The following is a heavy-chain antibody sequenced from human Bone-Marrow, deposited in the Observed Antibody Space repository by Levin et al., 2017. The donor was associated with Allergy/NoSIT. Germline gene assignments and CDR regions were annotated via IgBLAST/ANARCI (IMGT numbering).Heavy chain of an antibody. CDR2: IWYDGSNK. D-gene: IGHD1-20*01. J-gene: IGHJ4*02. Sequence: QAGGSLRLSCTASGFTFSNYGMHWVRQAPGKGLEWVAVIWYDGSNKYYGDSVKGRFTISRDNSKNTLYLQMNSLRAEDTAFYYCARGSNWNEDWGDYFDSWGQGTLVTVSS. CDR1: GFTFSNYG. V-gene: IGHV3-33*01. CDR3: ARGSNWNEDWGDYFDS.